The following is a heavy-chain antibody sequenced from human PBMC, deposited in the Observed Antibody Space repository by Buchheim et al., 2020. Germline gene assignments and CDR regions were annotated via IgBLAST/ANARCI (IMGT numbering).Heavy chain of an antibody. V-gene: IGHV1-2*02. CDR2: MNPDNGGT. Sequence: QVQLVQSGAEVKQSGASVKVSCKASGYTFTGYNMHWLRQAPGQGLEWIGWMNPDNGGTEYAQKFQGRLTMTRDTSITTVAMEMSRLTSDDTAVYYCARENRNFDHWGQGTL. CDR3: ARENRNFDH. J-gene: IGHJ4*02. CDR1: GYTFTGYN.